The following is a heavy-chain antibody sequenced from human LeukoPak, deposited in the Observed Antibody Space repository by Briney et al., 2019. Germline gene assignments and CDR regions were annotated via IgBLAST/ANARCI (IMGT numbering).Heavy chain of an antibody. J-gene: IGHJ4*02. V-gene: IGHV3-64D*06. CDR1: GFTFSTLP. Sequence: GGFLRLSCSASGFTFSTLPMHWVRQAPGKGLEYVSGSSSNGGSTYYADSAKGRFIISRDNSKDTLYLQMSSLRPEDTAVYYCVNQISGWVYWGQGTLVTVSS. D-gene: IGHD6-19*01. CDR2: SSSNGGST. CDR3: VNQISGWVY.